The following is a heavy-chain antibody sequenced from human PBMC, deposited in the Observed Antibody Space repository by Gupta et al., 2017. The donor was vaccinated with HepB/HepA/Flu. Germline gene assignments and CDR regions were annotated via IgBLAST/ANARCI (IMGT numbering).Heavy chain of an antibody. Sequence: EVQLVESGGGLVQPGGSLRLSCAASEFTFSSYWMHWVRQAPGKGLVWVSRINSDGSSTSYADAVKGRFTISRDNTKNTLYLQLKSLRAEDTAVYCFAMAGSYRYSHFAYGVQGTLVTVYS. V-gene: IGHV3-74*01. CDR1: EFTFSSYW. J-gene: IGHJ4*02. CDR2: INSDGSST. CDR3: AMAGSYRYSHFAY. D-gene: IGHD5-18*01.